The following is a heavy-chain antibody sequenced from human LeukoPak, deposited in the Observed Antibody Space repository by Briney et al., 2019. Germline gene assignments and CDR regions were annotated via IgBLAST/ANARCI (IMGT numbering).Heavy chain of an antibody. D-gene: IGHD3-10*01. CDR2: ISYDGSNK. Sequence: GGSLRLSCAASGFTFSSYAMHWVRQAPGKGLEWVAVISYDGSNKYYADSVKGRFTISRDNSKNTLYLQMNSLRAEDTAVYYCARDPRYYGSGSYSENWFDPWGQGTLVTVSS. CDR3: ARDPRYYGSGSYSENWFDP. J-gene: IGHJ5*02. CDR1: GFTFSSYA. V-gene: IGHV3-30-3*01.